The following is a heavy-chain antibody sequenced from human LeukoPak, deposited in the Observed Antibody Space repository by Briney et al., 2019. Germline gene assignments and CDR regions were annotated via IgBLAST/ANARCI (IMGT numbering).Heavy chain of an antibody. V-gene: IGHV4-4*07. CDR3: AGTVLRFLEWFTFDY. Sequence: SETLSLTCTVSGGSISSYYWSWIRQPAGKGLEWIGRIYTSGSTNYNPSLKSRVTMSVDTSKNQFSLKLSSVTAADTAVYYCAGTVLRFLEWFTFDYWGQGTLVTVSS. J-gene: IGHJ4*02. CDR2: IYTSGST. CDR1: GGSISSYY. D-gene: IGHD3-3*01.